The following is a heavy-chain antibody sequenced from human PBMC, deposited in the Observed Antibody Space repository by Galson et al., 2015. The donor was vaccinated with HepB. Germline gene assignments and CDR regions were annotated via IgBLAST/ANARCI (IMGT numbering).Heavy chain of an antibody. CDR1: GYTFSNSY. CDR2: INSGGGST. Sequence: SVKVSCKASGYTFSNSYMHWVRQAPGQGLEWMGIINSGGGSTIYAQKLQGSVTMTRDTSTSTVYMELSSLRSEDTAVYYCARDRGTLDVWGEGTTVTVSS. D-gene: IGHD1/OR15-1a*01. J-gene: IGHJ6*04. CDR3: ARDRGTLDV. V-gene: IGHV1-46*04.